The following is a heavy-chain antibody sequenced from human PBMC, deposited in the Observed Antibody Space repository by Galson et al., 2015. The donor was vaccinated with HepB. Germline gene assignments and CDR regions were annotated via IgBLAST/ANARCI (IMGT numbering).Heavy chain of an antibody. Sequence: TLSLTCSVSADSIRTYFWSWIRQPPGKGLEWIGYIYYNGNTNYNPSLGSRVTILVGTSKNQFSLKLSSVTAADTAIYYCALSRVVVAGAIEYWGQGTLVTVSS. CDR1: ADSIRTYF. D-gene: IGHD2-15*01. CDR2: IYYNGNT. J-gene: IGHJ4*02. V-gene: IGHV4-59*08. CDR3: ALSRVVVAGAIEY.